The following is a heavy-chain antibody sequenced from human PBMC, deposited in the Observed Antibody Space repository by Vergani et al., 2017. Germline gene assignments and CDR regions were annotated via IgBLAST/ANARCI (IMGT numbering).Heavy chain of an antibody. CDR2: ISSSSSTI. CDR3: ARESGWFGELSRGAFDY. CDR1: GFTFSSYA. J-gene: IGHJ4*02. D-gene: IGHD3-10*01. V-gene: IGHV3-48*01. Sequence: EVQLLESGGGLVQPGGSLRLSCAASGFTFSSYAMSWVRQAPGKGLEWVSYISSSSSTIYYADSVKGRFTISRDNAKNSLYLQMNSLRAEDTAVYYCARESGWFGELSRGAFDYWGQGTLVTVSS.